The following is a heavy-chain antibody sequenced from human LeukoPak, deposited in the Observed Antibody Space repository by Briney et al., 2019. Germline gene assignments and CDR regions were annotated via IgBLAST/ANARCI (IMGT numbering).Heavy chain of an antibody. J-gene: IGHJ4*02. CDR2: IYYSGST. D-gene: IGHD3-10*01. CDR3: ARLQAYGSGFDY. CDR1: GGSLSSSSYY. Sequence: SETLSLTCNVSGGSLSSSSYYWGWLRQPPGTGLEWVGSIYYSGSTYYNPSLKSRVTISVDTSKNQFSLKLSSVTAADTAVYYCARLQAYGSGFDYWGQGTLVTVSS. V-gene: IGHV4-39*01.